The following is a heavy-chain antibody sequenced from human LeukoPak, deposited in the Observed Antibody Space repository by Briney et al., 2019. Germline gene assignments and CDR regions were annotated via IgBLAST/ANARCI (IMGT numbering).Heavy chain of an antibody. CDR3: ARVPQSSSWYYFDY. Sequence: GGSLRLSCAASGFTFSTYSMNWVRQAPGKGLEWLSSISDDNNYIYYADSVQGRFTISRDNAKNSLYLQMNSLRAEDTAVYYCARVPQSSSWYYFDYWGQGTLVTVSS. D-gene: IGHD6-13*01. V-gene: IGHV3-21*01. CDR2: ISDDNNYI. CDR1: GFTFSTYS. J-gene: IGHJ4*02.